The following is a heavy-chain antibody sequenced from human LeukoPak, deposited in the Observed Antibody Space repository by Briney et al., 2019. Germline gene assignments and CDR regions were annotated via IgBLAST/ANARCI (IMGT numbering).Heavy chain of an antibody. Sequence: SQTLSLTCSVSPGSLSSSSYSWGWIRPAPGKGLEWGVSIYNSGRTSNNPPLKSLVSPSLDTSRNQCSLKRSAVSAAGTAVYYCARHERRGVQLFDYWGEGDLCTVSS. CDR2: IYNSGRT. J-gene: IGHJ4*02. V-gene: IGHV4-39*01. D-gene: IGHD3-3*01. CDR1: PGSLSSSSYS. CDR3: ARHERRGVQLFDY.